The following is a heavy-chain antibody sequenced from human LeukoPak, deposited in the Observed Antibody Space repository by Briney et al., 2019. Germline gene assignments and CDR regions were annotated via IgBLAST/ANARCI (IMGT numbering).Heavy chain of an antibody. J-gene: IGHJ5*01. V-gene: IGHV6-1*01. CDR3: ARGSAISVRTHDS. D-gene: IGHD2-21*01. CDR1: GDSVSSNSAA. CDR2: TYYRSKWSN. Sequence: SQTLSLTCAISGDSVSSNSAAWNWIRQSPSRGLEWLGRTYYRSKWSNDAVSVKSRITINPDTSKNQFSLQLNSVTPEGTAVYYCARGSAISVRTHDSWGQGTLVTVSS.